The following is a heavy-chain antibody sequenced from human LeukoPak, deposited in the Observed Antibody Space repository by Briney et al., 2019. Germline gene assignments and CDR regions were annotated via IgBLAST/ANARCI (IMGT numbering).Heavy chain of an antibody. CDR2: IYSTGST. J-gene: IGHJ4*02. CDR1: GGSISSYY. D-gene: IGHD6-13*01. V-gene: IGHV4-4*07. CDR3: ARQIASAGTAGFDF. Sequence: SETLSFTCTVSGGSISSYYWSWIRQPAGKGLEWIGRIYSTGSTNYNPSLKRRVTMSVDTSKNQFSLRLRSVTAADTAVYYCARQIASAGTAGFDFWGQGALVTVSS.